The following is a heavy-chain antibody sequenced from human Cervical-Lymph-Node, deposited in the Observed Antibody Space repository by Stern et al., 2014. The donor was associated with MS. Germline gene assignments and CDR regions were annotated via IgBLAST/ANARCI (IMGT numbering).Heavy chain of an antibody. J-gene: IGHJ4*02. CDR2: ISYDGSDK. CDR3: ARGGAVAPSDYYFDY. D-gene: IGHD3-10*01. Sequence: QVPLGESGGSVVQPGRSLRLYCAASGFTVSYHAMHWVRQPPGTGLAWVAVISYDGSDKNDADSVKGRFTISRDNSRNTLYLQMNSLRVDDTAVYYCARGGAVAPSDYYFDYWGQGILVTVSS. CDR1: GFTVSYHA. V-gene: IGHV3-30*01.